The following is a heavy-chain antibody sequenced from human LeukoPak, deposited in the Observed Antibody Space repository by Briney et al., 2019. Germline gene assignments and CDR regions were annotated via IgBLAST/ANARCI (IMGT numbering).Heavy chain of an antibody. V-gene: IGHV3-23*01. CDR1: GFTFSSYA. Sequence: GGSLRLSCAASGFTFSSYAMSWVRQAPGKGLEWVSAISGSGGGTYYADSVKGRFTISRDNSKNTLYLQMNSLRAEDTAVYSCAKCLYYYGSGSYYWGQGTLVPLSS. J-gene: IGHJ4*02. CDR2: ISGSGGGT. CDR3: AKCLYYYGSGSYY. D-gene: IGHD3-10*01.